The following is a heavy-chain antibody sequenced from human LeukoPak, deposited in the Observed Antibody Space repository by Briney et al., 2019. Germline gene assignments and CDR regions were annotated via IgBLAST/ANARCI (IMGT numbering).Heavy chain of an antibody. J-gene: IGHJ1*01. CDR1: GFTVSHNY. Sequence: GGSLRLSCAASGFTVSHNYMTWVRQAPGEGLEWVSIIYSGGSTYYADSVKGRFTISRDNSKNTLYLQMNSLRAEDTAMYYCGILPGSGHWGQGTLVTVSS. D-gene: IGHD2-15*01. CDR2: IYSGGST. V-gene: IGHV3-53*01. CDR3: GILPGSGH.